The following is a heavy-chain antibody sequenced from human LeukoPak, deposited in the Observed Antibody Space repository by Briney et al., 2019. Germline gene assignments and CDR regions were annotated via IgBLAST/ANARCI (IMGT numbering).Heavy chain of an antibody. Sequence: GGSLRLSCAASGFTFSNAWMSWVRQASGKGLEWVGRIKSKTDRGINNYAAPEKGRFTISRDDSKNTLYLQMNSLKTEETAVYYCTTDAAVLWFGELHFDYWGQGTLVTVSS. V-gene: IGHV3-15*01. CDR1: GFTFSNAW. J-gene: IGHJ4*02. CDR3: TTDAAVLWFGELHFDY. CDR2: IKSKTDRGIN. D-gene: IGHD3-10*01.